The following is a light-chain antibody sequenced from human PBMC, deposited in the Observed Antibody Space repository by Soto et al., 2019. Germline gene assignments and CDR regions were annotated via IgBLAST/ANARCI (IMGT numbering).Light chain of an antibody. Sequence: QSALTQTASVSGSPGKSLTLYCAGTSSGVGGYNLVSGYQQHPGKAPKLIIYEGTERPSGISPRFSGSKSGNTASLTISGLQAEDEADYYCSSYTSSSIYVFGSGTKVTVL. CDR2: EGT. J-gene: IGLJ1*01. CDR1: SSGVGGYNL. V-gene: IGLV2-23*01. CDR3: SSYTSSSIYV.